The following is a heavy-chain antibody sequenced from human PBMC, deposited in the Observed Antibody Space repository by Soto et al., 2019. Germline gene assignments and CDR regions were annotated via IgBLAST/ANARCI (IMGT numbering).Heavy chain of an antibody. V-gene: IGHV3-23*01. Sequence: EVQLLESGGGLVQPGGSLRLSCAASGFTFSSYAMSWVRQAPGKGLEWVSAISGSGGSTYYADSVKGRFTISRDNSKNPLYLQMNSVRAEDTAVYYCAKVSATGTTFDGGYFDYWGQGTLVTVSS. CDR2: ISGSGGST. CDR3: AKVSATGTTFDGGYFDY. D-gene: IGHD1-7*01. CDR1: GFTFSSYA. J-gene: IGHJ4*02.